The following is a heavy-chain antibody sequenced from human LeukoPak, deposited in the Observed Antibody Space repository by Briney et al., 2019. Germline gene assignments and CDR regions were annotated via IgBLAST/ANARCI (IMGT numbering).Heavy chain of an antibody. V-gene: IGHV4-30-4*01. Sequence: SETLSLTCTVSGGSISSGDYYWSWIRQPPGKGLEWIGYIYYSGSTYYNPSLKSRVTISVDTSKNQFSLKPSSMTAADTAVYYCARAQPSIITMIVIDAFDIWGQGTMVTVSS. CDR2: IYYSGST. CDR1: GGSISSGDYY. J-gene: IGHJ3*02. D-gene: IGHD3-22*01. CDR3: ARAQPSIITMIVIDAFDI.